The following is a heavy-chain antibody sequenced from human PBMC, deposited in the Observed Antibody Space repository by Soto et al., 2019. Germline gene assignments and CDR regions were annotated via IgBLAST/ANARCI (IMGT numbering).Heavy chain of an antibody. D-gene: IGHD4-17*01. CDR3: ARHDYGGFGL. V-gene: IGHV4-39*01. CDR1: GGSISRSSYY. CDR2: IYYSGST. J-gene: IGHJ4*02. Sequence: SETLSLTCTVSGGSISRSSYYWGWIRQPPGKGLEWIGSIYYSGSTYYNPSLKSRVTISVDTSKNQFSLKLSSVTAADTAVYYCARHDYGGFGLWGQGTLVTLSS.